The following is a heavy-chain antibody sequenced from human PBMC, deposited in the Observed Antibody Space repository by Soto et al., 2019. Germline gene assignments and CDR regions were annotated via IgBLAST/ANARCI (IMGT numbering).Heavy chain of an antibody. CDR2: IIPIFGTA. CDR1: GGTFSSYA. V-gene: IGHV1-69*13. J-gene: IGHJ4*02. D-gene: IGHD3-3*01. Sequence: SVRVSCNASGGTFSSYAISWVRQARGQALEWMGGIIPIFGTANYAQKFQGRVTITADESTSTAYMELSSLRSEDTAVYYCARDLDYDFWSGSGYWGQGTLVTVSS. CDR3: ARDLDYDFWSGSGY.